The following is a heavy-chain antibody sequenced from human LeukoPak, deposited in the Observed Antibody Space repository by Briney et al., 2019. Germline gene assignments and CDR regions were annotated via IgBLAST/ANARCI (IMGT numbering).Heavy chain of an antibody. CDR2: ISYDGSNK. J-gene: IGHJ6*02. Sequence: GRSLRLSCAASGFTFSSYGMHWVRQAPGKGLEWVAVISYDGSNKYYADSVKGRFTISRDNSKNTLYLQMNSLRAEDTAVYYCAKDQDYYYGMDVWGQGTTVTVSS. CDR1: GFTFSSYG. V-gene: IGHV3-30*18. CDR3: AKDQDYYYGMDV.